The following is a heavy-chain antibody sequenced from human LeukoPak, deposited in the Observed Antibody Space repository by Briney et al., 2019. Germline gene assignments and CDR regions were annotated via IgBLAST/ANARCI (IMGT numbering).Heavy chain of an antibody. Sequence: SETLSLTCTVSGGSISSGDYYWSWIRQPPGKGLEWIGYIYYSGSTYYNPSLKSRVTISVDTSKNQFSLKLSSVTAADTAVYYCASHIVVVSAAIHPVDYWGQGTLVTVSS. CDR3: ASHIVVVSAAIHPVDY. V-gene: IGHV4-30-4*01. J-gene: IGHJ4*02. D-gene: IGHD2-2*01. CDR1: GGSISSGDYY. CDR2: IYYSGST.